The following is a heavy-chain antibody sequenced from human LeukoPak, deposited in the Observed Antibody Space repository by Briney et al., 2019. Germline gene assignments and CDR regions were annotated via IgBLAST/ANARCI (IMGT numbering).Heavy chain of an antibody. CDR1: GYTFTGYY. J-gene: IGHJ4*02. CDR2: ISYDGSNK. CDR3: AKEKHYSGYGFGY. V-gene: IGHV3-30*18. Sequence: SCKASGYTFTGYYMHWVRQAPGKGLEWVAVISYDGSNKYYADSVKGRFTISRDNSKNTLYLQMNSLRAEDTAVYYCAKEKHYSGYGFGYWGQGTLVTVSS. D-gene: IGHD5-12*01.